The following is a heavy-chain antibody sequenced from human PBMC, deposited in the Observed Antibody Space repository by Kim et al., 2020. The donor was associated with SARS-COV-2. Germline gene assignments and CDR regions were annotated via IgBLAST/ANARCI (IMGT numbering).Heavy chain of an antibody. Sequence: GGSLRLSCAASGFTFSSHGMHWVRQAPGKGLEWVAVISYDGSKKYYVDSVKGRFTISRDNYKDTLDLQMNSLRGEDTAVYYCAEDFYGDYENEYYYAMDVWGQGTTVTVSS. CDR2: ISYDGSKK. D-gene: IGHD4-17*01. CDR3: AEDFYGDYENEYYYAMDV. V-gene: IGHV3-30*18. CDR1: GFTFSSHG. J-gene: IGHJ6*02.